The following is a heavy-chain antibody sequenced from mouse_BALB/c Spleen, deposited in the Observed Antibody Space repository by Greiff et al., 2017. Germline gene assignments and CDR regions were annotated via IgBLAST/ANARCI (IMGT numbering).Heavy chain of an antibody. V-gene: IGHV3-2*02. J-gene: IGHJ3*01. Sequence: EVHLVESGPGLVKPSQSLSLTCTVTGYSITSDYAWNWIRQFPGNKLDWMGYISYSGSTSYNPSLKSRISITRDTSKNQFFLQLNSVTTEDTATYYCAKGDDYGDGAWFAYWGQGTLVTVSA. CDR3: AKGDDYGDGAWFAY. CDR2: ISYSGST. D-gene: IGHD2-4*01. CDR1: GYSITSDYA.